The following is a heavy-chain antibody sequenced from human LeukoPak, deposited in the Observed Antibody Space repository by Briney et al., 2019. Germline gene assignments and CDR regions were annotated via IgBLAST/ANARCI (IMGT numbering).Heavy chain of an antibody. CDR1: GGSISSYY. V-gene: IGHV4-59*01. CDR3: ASTLRGDGYNFVD. J-gene: IGHJ4*02. D-gene: IGHD5-12*01. Sequence: PSETLSLTCTVSGGSISSYYWNWIRQPPGKGLEWIGYIYYSGSTNYNPSLKSRVTISVDTSKNRFSLKLSSVTAADSAMYYCASTLRGDGYNFVDWGQGTLVTVSS. CDR2: IYYSGST.